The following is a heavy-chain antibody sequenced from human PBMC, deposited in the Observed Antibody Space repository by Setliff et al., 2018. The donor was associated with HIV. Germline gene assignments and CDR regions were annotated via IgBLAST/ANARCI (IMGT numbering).Heavy chain of an antibody. J-gene: IGHJ6*02. CDR3: ARQYNRQYGMDV. Sequence: PSETLSLTCAVSGYSISSGYYWGWIRQPPGKGLEWIGSIYHSGSTYYNPSLKSRVTILVDTSKNQFSLKLSSVTAADTAVYYCARQYNRQYGMDVWGQGTTVTVSS. D-gene: IGHD1-20*01. CDR1: GYSISSGYY. CDR2: IYHSGST. V-gene: IGHV4-38-2*01.